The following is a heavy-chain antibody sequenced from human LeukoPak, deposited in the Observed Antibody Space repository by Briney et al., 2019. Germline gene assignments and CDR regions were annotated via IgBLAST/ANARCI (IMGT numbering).Heavy chain of an antibody. Sequence: GRSLRLSCAASGFTFSSYGMHWVRQAPGKGLEWVAVISYDGSNKYYADSVKGRFTISRDNSKNTLYLQMNSLRAEDTAVYYCAKETTLGCCSSTSCPIDYWGQGTLVTVSS. CDR2: ISYDGSNK. V-gene: IGHV3-30*18. J-gene: IGHJ4*02. CDR3: AKETTLGCCSSTSCPIDY. CDR1: GFTFSSYG. D-gene: IGHD2-2*01.